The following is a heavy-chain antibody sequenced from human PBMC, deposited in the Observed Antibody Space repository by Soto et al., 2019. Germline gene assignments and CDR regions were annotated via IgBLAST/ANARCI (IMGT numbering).Heavy chain of an antibody. Sequence: EMQVLGSGGGLVQPGGSLRLSCAASGFAFSNFHMNWVRQAPGKGLQWVATIGGAGNDIHYADSVEGRFTVSRDNSKNTLHLQMDGLRDEDTAIYYCAKRFSDAWEAGMDVWGQGTTVTVSS. V-gene: IGHV3-23*01. J-gene: IGHJ6*02. CDR2: IGGAGNDI. D-gene: IGHD1-26*01. CDR1: GFAFSNFH. CDR3: AKRFSDAWEAGMDV.